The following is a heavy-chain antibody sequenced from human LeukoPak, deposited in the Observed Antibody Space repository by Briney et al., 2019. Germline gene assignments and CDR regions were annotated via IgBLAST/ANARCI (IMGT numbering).Heavy chain of an antibody. D-gene: IGHD3-9*01. J-gene: IGHJ4*02. V-gene: IGHV1-2*02. CDR1: GYTFTGYY. Sequence: ASVKVSCKASGYTFTGYYMHWVRQAPGQGLEWMGWINPNSGGTKYAQKFQGRVTMTRDTFISTAYMELSRLRSDDTAVYYCARLMYYDILTGYYPGDYWGQGTLVTVSS. CDR3: ARLMYYDILTGYYPGDY. CDR2: INPNSGGT.